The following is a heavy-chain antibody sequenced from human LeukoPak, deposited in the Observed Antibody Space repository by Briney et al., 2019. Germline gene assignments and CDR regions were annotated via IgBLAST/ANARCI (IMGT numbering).Heavy chain of an antibody. D-gene: IGHD5-12*01. CDR2: VYPSGTT. CDR1: RGSISNYW. CDR3: ARDAGGYEDY. J-gene: IGHJ4*02. V-gene: IGHV4-4*07. Sequence: SETLSLTCTVSRGSISNYWWSWIRQAAGKGLEWIGRVYPSGTTHYNPSLQSRVTLSVDTSKNQLSLTLSSLTAADTAVYYCARDAGGYEDYWGQGTLVTVSS.